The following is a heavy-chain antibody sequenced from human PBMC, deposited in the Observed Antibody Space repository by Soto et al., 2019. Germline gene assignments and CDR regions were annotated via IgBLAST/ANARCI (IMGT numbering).Heavy chain of an antibody. CDR2: IFTTGST. D-gene: IGHD1-26*01. V-gene: IGHV4-4*07. Sequence: SETLSLACTVSGGSIIAYYWSWVRQPAGKGLEWIGRIFTTGSTNYNPSLKSRVTMSVDTSKNHFPLQLSSVNAADTAVYFCARDLGTGGMDVWGQGTTVTVSS. CDR3: ARDLGTGGMDV. J-gene: IGHJ6*02. CDR1: GGSIIAYY.